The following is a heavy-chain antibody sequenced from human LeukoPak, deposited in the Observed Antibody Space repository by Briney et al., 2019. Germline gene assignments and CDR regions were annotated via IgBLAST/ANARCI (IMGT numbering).Heavy chain of an antibody. V-gene: IGHV3-30-3*01. CDR1: GFTFSSYA. Sequence: PGGSLRLSCAASGFTFSSYAMHWVRQAPGKGLEWVAVISYDGSNKYCADSVKGRLTISRDNSKNTLYPQMNSLRAEDTAVYYCAKVLRGTVRVDWFDPWGQGTLVTVSS. CDR2: ISYDGSNK. CDR3: AKVLRGTVRVDWFDP. D-gene: IGHD4-17*01. J-gene: IGHJ5*02.